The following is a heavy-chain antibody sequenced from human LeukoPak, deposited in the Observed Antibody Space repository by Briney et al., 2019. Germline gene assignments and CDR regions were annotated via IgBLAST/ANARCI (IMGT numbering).Heavy chain of an antibody. J-gene: IGHJ4*02. D-gene: IGHD2-21*01. CDR1: GGSISSSSYY. CDR3: ARAGTYCGGDCYFNY. Sequence: SETLSLTCTVPGGSISSSSYYWGWIRQPPGKGLEWIGSIYYSGSTYYNPSLKSRVTISVDTSKNQFSLKLSSVTAADTAVYYCARAGTYCGGDCYFNYWGQGTLVTVSS. V-gene: IGHV4-39*07. CDR2: IYYSGST.